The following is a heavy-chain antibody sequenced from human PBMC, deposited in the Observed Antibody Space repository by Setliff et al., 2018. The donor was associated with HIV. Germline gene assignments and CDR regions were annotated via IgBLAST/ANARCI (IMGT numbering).Heavy chain of an antibody. CDR1: GYSISSSYY. CDR3: SRSYCGGDCSLVVDTNWFDP. D-gene: IGHD2-21*01. V-gene: IGHV4-38-2*01. J-gene: IGHJ5*02. Sequence: PSETLSLTCAVSGYSISSSYYWGWIRQPPGKGLEWIGNIYHSGRTYYNPSLKSRVTISLDTSKNHFSLRLSSVTAADTAVYYCSRSYCGGDCSLVVDTNWFDPWGQGTPVTVSS. CDR2: IYHSGRT.